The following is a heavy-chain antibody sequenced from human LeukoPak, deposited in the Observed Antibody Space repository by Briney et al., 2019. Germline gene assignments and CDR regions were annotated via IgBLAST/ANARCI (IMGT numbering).Heavy chain of an antibody. V-gene: IGHV4-59*01. Sequence: SETLSLTCTVSGGSISSYYWSWIRQPPGKGLEWIGYIYYSGSTNYNPSLKSRVTISVDTSKNQFSLKLSSVTAADTAVYYCAKIPSYGSASYFDYWGQGTLVTVSS. CDR1: GGSISSYY. D-gene: IGHD3-10*01. J-gene: IGHJ4*02. CDR3: AKIPSYGSASYFDY. CDR2: IYYSGST.